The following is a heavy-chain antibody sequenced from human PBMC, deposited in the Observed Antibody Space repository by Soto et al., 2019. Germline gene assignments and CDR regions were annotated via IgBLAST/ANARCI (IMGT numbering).Heavy chain of an antibody. CDR1: GFTFDDYT. D-gene: IGHD3-16*01. CDR3: AKDRSGGGGAGT. V-gene: IGHV3-43*01. Sequence: EVQLVESGGVVVQPGGSLRLSCAASGFTFDDYTMHWVRQAPGKGLEWVSLISWDGGSTYYADSVKGRFTISRDNSKNSLYLQMNSLRTEDTALYYCAKDRSGGGGAGTWGQGTLVTVSS. CDR2: ISWDGGST. J-gene: IGHJ5*02.